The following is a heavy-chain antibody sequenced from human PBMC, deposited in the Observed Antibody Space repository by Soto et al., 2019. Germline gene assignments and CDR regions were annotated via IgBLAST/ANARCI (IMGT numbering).Heavy chain of an antibody. CDR2: ISSSSSYI. J-gene: IGHJ6*02. V-gene: IGHV3-21*01. CDR3: ARDRYSSSWYAPNYYYGMDV. CDR1: GFTFSSYS. D-gene: IGHD6-13*01. Sequence: PGGSLRLSCAASGFTFSSYSMNWVRQAPGKGLEWVSSISSSSSYIYYADSVKGRFTISRDNAKNSLYLQMNSLRAEDTAVYYCARDRYSSSWYAPNYYYGMDVWGQGTTVTVSS.